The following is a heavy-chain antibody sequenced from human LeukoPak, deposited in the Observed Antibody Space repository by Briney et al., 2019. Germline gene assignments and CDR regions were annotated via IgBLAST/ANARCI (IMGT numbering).Heavy chain of an antibody. CDR2: IRSKVYGGTT. D-gene: IGHD3-16*01. Sequence: PGGSLRLSCTVSGFTFGDYAMSWVRQAPGKGLEWVGFIRSKVYGGTTEYAASVKGRFTISRDDSKSIAYLQVNSLRTEDTAVYYCTGSFGELSFFAHWGQGTLLTVSS. J-gene: IGHJ4*02. CDR3: TGSFGELSFFAH. CDR1: GFTFGDYA. V-gene: IGHV3-49*04.